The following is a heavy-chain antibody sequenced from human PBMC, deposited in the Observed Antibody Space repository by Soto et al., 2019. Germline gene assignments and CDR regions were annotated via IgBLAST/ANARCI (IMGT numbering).Heavy chain of an antibody. Sequence: QVQLVQSGAEVKKPGASVKVSCKASGYTFTSYAMHWVRQAPGQRLEWMGWINAGNGNTKYSQKFQGRVTITRDTSASTAYMGLSSLRSEDTAVYYCARDRVRNPRGERVNWFDPWGQGTLVTVSS. CDR3: ARDRVRNPRGERVNWFDP. J-gene: IGHJ5*02. CDR1: GYTFTSYA. CDR2: INAGNGNT. V-gene: IGHV1-3*01. D-gene: IGHD3-10*01.